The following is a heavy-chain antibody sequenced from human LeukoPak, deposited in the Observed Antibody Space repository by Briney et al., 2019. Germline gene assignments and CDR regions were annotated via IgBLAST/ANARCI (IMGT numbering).Heavy chain of an antibody. J-gene: IGHJ4*02. D-gene: IGHD2-8*01. Sequence: ASVKVSCKASSYTFTSYGISWVRQAPGQGLEWMGWISAYNGNTNYAQKLQGRVTMTTDTSTSTAYMEPRSLRSDDTAVYYCARRYCTNGVCYQAVDYWGQGTPVTVSS. CDR3: ARRYCTNGVCYQAVDY. CDR1: SYTFTSYG. V-gene: IGHV1-18*04. CDR2: ISAYNGNT.